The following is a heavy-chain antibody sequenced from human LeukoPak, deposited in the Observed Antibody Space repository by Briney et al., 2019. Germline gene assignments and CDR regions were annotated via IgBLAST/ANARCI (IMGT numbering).Heavy chain of an antibody. D-gene: IGHD5-12*01. Sequence: PGGSLRLSCAASGFTFSSYAMHWVRQAPGKGLEWVSGISDSGSTAFYADSVKGRFTSSRDNPKNTLYLQINSLRAEDTAVYYCAKDMQTWPRFPDYWGQGTLVTVSS. V-gene: IGHV3-23*01. CDR3: AKDMQTWPRFPDY. J-gene: IGHJ4*02. CDR2: ISDSGSTA. CDR1: GFTFSSYA.